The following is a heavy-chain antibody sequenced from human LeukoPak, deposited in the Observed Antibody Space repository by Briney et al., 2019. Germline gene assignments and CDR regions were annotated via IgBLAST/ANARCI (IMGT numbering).Heavy chain of an antibody. Sequence: SVKVSCKASGGTFSSYAISWVRQAPGQGLEWMGRIIPILGIANYAQKSQGRVTITADKSTSTAYMELSSLRSEDTAVYYCARGDIVVVPAAIPNYYYYGMDVWGQGTTVTVSS. V-gene: IGHV1-69*04. CDR1: GGTFSSYA. D-gene: IGHD2-2*02. CDR2: IIPILGIA. J-gene: IGHJ6*02. CDR3: ARGDIVVVPAAIPNYYYYGMDV.